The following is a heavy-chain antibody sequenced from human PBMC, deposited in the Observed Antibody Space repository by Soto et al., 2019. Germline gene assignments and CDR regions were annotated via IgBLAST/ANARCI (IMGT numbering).Heavy chain of an antibody. D-gene: IGHD6-19*01. CDR1: GFTCSIYA. J-gene: IGHJ3*01. CDR2: IWFDGRNK. V-gene: IGHV3-33*01. Sequence: QVQLGESGGGVVQPGRSLRLSCAVSGFTCSIYAMHWVRQAPGKGLEWVAVIWFDGRNKHYADSVKGRFTISRDTFKDTLTLKMNSLRADDTAVYYCARDGGSGWADAFDVRGQGTLVTVSS. CDR3: ARDGGSGWADAFDV.